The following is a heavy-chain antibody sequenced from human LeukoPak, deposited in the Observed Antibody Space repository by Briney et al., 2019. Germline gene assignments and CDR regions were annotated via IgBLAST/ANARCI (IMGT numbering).Heavy chain of an antibody. J-gene: IGHJ3*02. D-gene: IGHD6-6*01. CDR1: GGSFSGYL. V-gene: IGHV4-34*01. CDR3: ARHEFGSSSAAFDI. CDR2: INHSGYT. Sequence: SETLSLTCAVHGGSFSGYLWSWIRQPPGKGLEYIGEINHSGYTTYNPSLKSRVTISVDTSKNQFSLNMISVTAADTAVYYCARHEFGSSSAAFDIWGQGTMVTVSS.